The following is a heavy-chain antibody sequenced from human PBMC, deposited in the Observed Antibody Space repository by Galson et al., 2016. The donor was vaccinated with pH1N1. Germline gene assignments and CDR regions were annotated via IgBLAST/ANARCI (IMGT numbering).Heavy chain of an antibody. Sequence: SLRLSCAASGFTFSGFEMNWVRQAPGKGLEWISYITTSGDSLYYADSVKGRFTISRDNAKNSLYLQMNSLRVEDTAVYYCARDYYYYYGMEVWGQGTTVTVSS. CDR1: GFTFSGFE. V-gene: IGHV3-48*03. CDR3: ARDYYYYYGMEV. CDR2: ITTSGDSL. J-gene: IGHJ6*02.